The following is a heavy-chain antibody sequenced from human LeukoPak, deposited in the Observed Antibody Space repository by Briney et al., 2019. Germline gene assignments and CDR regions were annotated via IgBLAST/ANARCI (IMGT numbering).Heavy chain of an antibody. V-gene: IGHV3-23*01. J-gene: IGHJ4*02. CDR3: AKRGIMIRGVIIIGFHKEAYYFAC. CDR2: ISESGGSK. CDR1: GLTFSNYA. Sequence: GSLSLSCAASGLTFSNYAMSWVRQAPGKGREWVSGISESGGSKYYADSLKGGCIISRDISKNTCNLEMNGLGAETPRVYYCAKRGIMIRGVIIIGFHKEAYYFACWGQATLVTVPS. D-gene: IGHD3-10*01.